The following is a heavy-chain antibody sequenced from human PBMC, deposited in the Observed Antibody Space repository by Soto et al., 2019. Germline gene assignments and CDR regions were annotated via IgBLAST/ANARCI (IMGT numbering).Heavy chain of an antibody. Sequence: QVQLVQSGAEVKKPGSSVKVSCKASGGTFSSYTISWVRQAPGQGREWMGRIIPLLGIANYAQKFQGRGTINPHKSTPTPYMDLSSLTSADPAVYYCPARSGGVYDTRTYWGRRTLVIVSS. CDR3: PARSGGVYDTRTY. J-gene: IGHJ4*01. CDR1: GGTFSSYT. D-gene: IGHD3-3*01. V-gene: IGHV1-69*02. CDR2: IIPLLGIA.